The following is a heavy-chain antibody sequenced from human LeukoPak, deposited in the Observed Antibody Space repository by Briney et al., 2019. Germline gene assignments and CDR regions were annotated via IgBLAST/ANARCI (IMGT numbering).Heavy chain of an antibody. V-gene: IGHV3-48*03. D-gene: IGHD6-19*01. CDR2: ISSSGSTI. CDR3: ARDSVAGTFDY. CDR1: GFSFRTSD. Sequence: PGGSLRLSCAASGFSFRTSDMNWVRQAPRKGLEWVSYISSSGSTIYYADSVKGRFTISRDNAKNSLYLQMNSLRAEDTAVYYCARDSVAGTFDYWGQGTLVTVSS. J-gene: IGHJ4*02.